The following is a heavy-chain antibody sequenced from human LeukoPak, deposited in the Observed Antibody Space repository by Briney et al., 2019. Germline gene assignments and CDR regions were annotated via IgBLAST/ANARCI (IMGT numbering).Heavy chain of an antibody. CDR1: GDSISSYY. J-gene: IGHJ6*04. CDR3: ARDGCSSTSCYNAMDV. CDR2: IYTSGST. D-gene: IGHD2-2*01. V-gene: IGHV4-4*07. Sequence: SETLSLTCTVSGDSISSYYWSWIRQPAGKGLEWIGRIYTSGSTNYNPSLRSRVIMSVDTSKNQFSLKLSSVTAADTAVYYCARDGCSSTSCYNAMDVWGKGTTVTVSS.